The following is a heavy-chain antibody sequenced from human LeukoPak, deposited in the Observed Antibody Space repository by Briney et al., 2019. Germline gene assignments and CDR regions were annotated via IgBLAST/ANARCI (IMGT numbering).Heavy chain of an antibody. Sequence: GGSLRLSCTASGFTFSTYVMHWVRQAPGKGLEWVAVISYDGSNKYYADSVKGRFTISRDNSKNTLYLQMNSLRAEDTAVYYCARGGGSSWFDVYYWGQGTLVTVSS. J-gene: IGHJ4*02. CDR3: ARGGGSSWFDVYY. CDR2: ISYDGSNK. D-gene: IGHD6-13*01. CDR1: GFTFSTYV. V-gene: IGHV3-30-3*01.